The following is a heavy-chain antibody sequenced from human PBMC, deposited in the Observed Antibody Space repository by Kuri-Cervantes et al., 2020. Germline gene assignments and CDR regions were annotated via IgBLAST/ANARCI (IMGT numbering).Heavy chain of an antibody. CDR1: GFSLSSNGVG. J-gene: IGHJ4*02. Sequence: SGPTLVKPTQTLTLTCTFSGFSLSSNGVGVGWIRQPPGKALEWLAVIYWDDDKRYSPSLKSRLTITKDTSKNQVVLTMTNMDPVDTATYYCAHRRLWFGVPYWGQGTLVTVSS. CDR3: AHRRLWFGVPY. D-gene: IGHD3-10*01. CDR2: IYWDDDK. V-gene: IGHV2-5*02.